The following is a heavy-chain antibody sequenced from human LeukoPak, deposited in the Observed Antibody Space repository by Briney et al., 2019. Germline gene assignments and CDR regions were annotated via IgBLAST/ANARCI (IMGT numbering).Heavy chain of an antibody. CDR3: ARASGGSYHDY. CDR1: GFPFSNFA. V-gene: IGHV3-48*01. CDR2: ISSSSSTI. J-gene: IGHJ4*02. D-gene: IGHD1-26*01. Sequence: GGSLRLSCAASGFPFSNFALSWVRQAPGKGLEWVSYISSSSSTIYYADSVKGRFTISRDNAKNSLYLQMNSLRADDTAVYYCARASGGSYHDYWGQGTLVTVSS.